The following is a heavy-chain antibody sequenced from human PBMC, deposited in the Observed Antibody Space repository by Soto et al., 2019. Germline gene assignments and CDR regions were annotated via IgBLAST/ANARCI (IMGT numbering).Heavy chain of an antibody. V-gene: IGHV4-31*03. CDR2: IYYSGST. D-gene: IGHD2-2*02. CDR3: ARGYCSSTSCYIGWFDP. J-gene: IGHJ5*02. Sequence: PSETLSLTCTVSVGSISSGGYYWSWIRQHPGKGLEWIGYIYYSGSTYYNPSLKSRVTISVDTSKNQFSLKLSSVTAADTAVYYCARGYCSSTSCYIGWFDPWGQGTLVTVSS. CDR1: VGSISSGGYY.